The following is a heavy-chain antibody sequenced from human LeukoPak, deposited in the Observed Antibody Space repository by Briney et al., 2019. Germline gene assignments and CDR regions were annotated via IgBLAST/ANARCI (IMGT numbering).Heavy chain of an antibody. Sequence: GGSLRLSCAASGFTFSSYAMSWVRQAPGKGLEWVSAISGSGGSTYYADSVKGRFTISRDNSKNTLYLQMNSLRAEDTAVYYCARRYFDWLAFDYWGQGTLVTVSS. CDR2: ISGSGGST. CDR1: GFTFSSYA. V-gene: IGHV3-23*01. D-gene: IGHD3-9*01. J-gene: IGHJ4*02. CDR3: ARRYFDWLAFDY.